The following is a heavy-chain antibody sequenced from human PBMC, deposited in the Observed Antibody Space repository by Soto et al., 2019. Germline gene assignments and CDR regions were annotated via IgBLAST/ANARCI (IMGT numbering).Heavy chain of an antibody. V-gene: IGHV2-5*01. CDR2: IYWNDDK. J-gene: IGHJ5*02. D-gene: IGHD6-19*01. CDR3: AKSGSSGWYGWFDP. CDR1: GFSLRTSGVG. Sequence: SAATLVNPTQTLTLTCIFSGFSLRTSGVGVGWIRQPPGKALEWLGFIYWNDDKRYSPSLKSRLTITKDTSKNQVVLTMTNMDPVDTATXYCAKSGSSGWYGWFDPWGQGTLVTVSS.